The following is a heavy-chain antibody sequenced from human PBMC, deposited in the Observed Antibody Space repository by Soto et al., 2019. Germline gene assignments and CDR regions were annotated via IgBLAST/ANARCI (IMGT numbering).Heavy chain of an antibody. CDR1: GGSISSGGYY. CDR2: IYYSGST. CDR3: ARGITMVRGVIHTPYFDY. V-gene: IGHV4-31*03. J-gene: IGHJ4*02. Sequence: SETLSLTCTVSGGSISSGGYYWSWIRQHPGKGLEWIGYIYYSGSTYYNPSLKSRVTISVDTSKNQFSLKLSSVTAADTAVYYCARGITMVRGVIHTPYFDYWGQGTLVTVSS. D-gene: IGHD3-10*01.